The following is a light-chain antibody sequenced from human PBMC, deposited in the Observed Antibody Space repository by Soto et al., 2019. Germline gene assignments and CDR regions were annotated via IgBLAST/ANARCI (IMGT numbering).Light chain of an antibody. V-gene: IGKV1-5*01. CDR3: QQYNSFPWT. J-gene: IGKJ1*01. CDR1: QNIKNW. Sequence: DVQMIQSPSTLSASVGDRVTITGRASQNIKNWLAWYQRRPAQAPKLLISEGSSLESGVPSTFSGTASGTEFTLTISSLQPDDFATYYCQQYNSFPWTFGQGTKVDIK. CDR2: EGS.